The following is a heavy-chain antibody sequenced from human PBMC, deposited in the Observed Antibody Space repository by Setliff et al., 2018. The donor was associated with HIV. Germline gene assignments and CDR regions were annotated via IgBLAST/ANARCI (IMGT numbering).Heavy chain of an antibody. CDR2: IYSSGST. CDR1: GGSISGYY. Sequence: PSETLSLTCTVSGGSISGYYWSWIRQPPGKALEWIGYIYSSGSTNYNPSLKGRVTISEDPSKNQLSLKLSSVTAADTAVYYCAISTSGVSGSYPAHAFDIWGQGTMVTVSS. V-gene: IGHV4-4*09. CDR3: AISTSGVSGSYPAHAFDI. D-gene: IGHD3-10*01. J-gene: IGHJ3*02.